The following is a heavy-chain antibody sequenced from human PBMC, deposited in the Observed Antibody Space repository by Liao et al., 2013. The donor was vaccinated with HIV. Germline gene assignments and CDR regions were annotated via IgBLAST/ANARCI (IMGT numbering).Heavy chain of an antibody. J-gene: IGHJ3*02. V-gene: IGHV4-34*01. CDR2: INHSGST. D-gene: IGHD6-19*01. CDR1: GGSFSGYY. Sequence: QVQLQQWGAGLLKPSETLSLTCAVYGGSFSGYYWSWIRQPPGKGLEWIGEINHSGSTNYNPSLKSRVTISVDTSKNQFSLKLSSVTAADTAVYYCAREDSSGWYVYSKTHAFDIWGQGTMVTVSS. CDR3: AREDSSGWYVYSKTHAFDI.